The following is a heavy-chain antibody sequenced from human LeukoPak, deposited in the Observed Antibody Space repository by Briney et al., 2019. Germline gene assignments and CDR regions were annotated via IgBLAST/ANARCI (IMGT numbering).Heavy chain of an antibody. CDR2: MNPNIGNT. J-gene: IGHJ6*03. V-gene: IGHV1-8*01. CDR1: GYTFTSYD. CDR3: ARAVRRSSSPYYYYYMDV. Sequence: GASVKVSCKASGYTFTSYDINWVRQATGQGLEWMGWMNPNIGNTGDAQKFQGRVTMTRNTSISTAYMELSSLRSEDTAVYYCARAVRRSSSPYYYYYMDVWGKGTTVTVSS. D-gene: IGHD6-6*01.